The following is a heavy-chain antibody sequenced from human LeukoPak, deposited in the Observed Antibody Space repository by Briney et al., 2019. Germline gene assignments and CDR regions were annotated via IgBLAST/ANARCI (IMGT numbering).Heavy chain of an antibody. Sequence: ASVKVSCKVSGYTLTELSMHWVRQAPGKGLEWMGGFNPEDGETIYAQKVEGRVTMTEDTSTDTAYMELSSLRSEDTAVYYCATLPPTYFGSRGYYQGAFDIWGQGTMVTVSS. CDR2: FNPEDGET. CDR3: ATLPPTYFGSRGYYQGAFDI. CDR1: GYTLTELS. V-gene: IGHV1-24*01. D-gene: IGHD3-22*01. J-gene: IGHJ3*02.